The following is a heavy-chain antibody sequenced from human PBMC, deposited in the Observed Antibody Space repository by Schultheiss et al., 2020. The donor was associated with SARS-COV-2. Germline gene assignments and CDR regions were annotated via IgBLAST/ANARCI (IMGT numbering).Heavy chain of an antibody. Sequence: SGPTLVKPTPTLTLTCTFSGFSLSTSGMCVSWIRQPPGKALEWLARIDWDDDKYYSPSLKSRLTITKDTSKNQVVLTMTNMDPVDTATYYCARMIARWSWDYWGQGTLVTVSS. CDR2: IDWDDDK. CDR1: GFSLSTSGMC. V-gene: IGHV2-70*11. CDR3: ARMIARWSWDY. D-gene: IGHD4-23*01. J-gene: IGHJ4*02.